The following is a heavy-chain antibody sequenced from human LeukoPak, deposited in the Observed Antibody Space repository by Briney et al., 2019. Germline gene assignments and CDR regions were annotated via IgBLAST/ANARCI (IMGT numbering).Heavy chain of an antibody. CDR2: IRYDGSNK. CDR1: GFTFSSYG. V-gene: IGHV3-30*02. J-gene: IGHJ4*02. CDR3: AKDHGYSSSWYYFDY. D-gene: IGHD6-13*01. Sequence: PGGSLRLSCAASGFTFSSYGMHWVRQAPGKGLEWVAFIRYDGSNKYYADSVKGRFTISRDNSKNTLYLQMNSLRAEDTAVYYCAKDHGYSSSWYYFDYWGQGTLVTVSS.